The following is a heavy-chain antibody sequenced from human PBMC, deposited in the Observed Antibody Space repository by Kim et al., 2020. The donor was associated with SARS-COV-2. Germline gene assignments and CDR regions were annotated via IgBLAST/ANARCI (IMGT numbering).Heavy chain of an antibody. J-gene: IGHJ4*02. CDR1: GFTFSSYA. D-gene: IGHD4-17*01. CDR2: ISSNGGST. Sequence: GGSLRLSCSASGFTFSSYAMHWVRQAPGKGLEYVSAISSNGGSTYYADSVKGRFTISRDNSKNTLYLQMSSLRAEDTAVYYCVKTFYGDYDAFFYWGQGTLLTVSS. CDR3: VKTFYGDYDAFFY. V-gene: IGHV3-64D*06.